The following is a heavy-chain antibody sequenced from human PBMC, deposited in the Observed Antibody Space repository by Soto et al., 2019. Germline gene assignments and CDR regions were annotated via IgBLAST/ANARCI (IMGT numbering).Heavy chain of an antibody. D-gene: IGHD5-18*01. V-gene: IGHV4-31*03. J-gene: IGHJ3*01. CDR3: AREADTLSPDAFAV. CDR1: GGSISSGGYY. Sequence: SETLSLTCTVSGGSISSGGYYWSWIRQHPGKGLEWIGYIYYSGSTYYNPSLKSRVTISVDTSKNQFSLKLSSVTAADTAVYYCAREADTLSPDAFAVWGQGTMVTVSS. CDR2: IYYSGST.